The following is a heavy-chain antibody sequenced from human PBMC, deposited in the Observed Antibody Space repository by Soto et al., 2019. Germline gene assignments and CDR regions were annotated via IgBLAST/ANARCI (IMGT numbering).Heavy chain of an antibody. Sequence: EVQLVESGGGLAQPGGSLRLSCAASGFIFSDHFMDWVRQAPGKGLEWVGRTRNKANSYTTEYAASVKGRFTISRDDSKNSLSLQMNSLRIEDTAVYYCARVGCSGGSCYGHGMDVWGQGTTVTVSS. CDR1: GFIFSDHF. CDR2: TRNKANSYTT. V-gene: IGHV3-72*01. CDR3: ARVGCSGGSCYGHGMDV. J-gene: IGHJ6*02. D-gene: IGHD2-15*01.